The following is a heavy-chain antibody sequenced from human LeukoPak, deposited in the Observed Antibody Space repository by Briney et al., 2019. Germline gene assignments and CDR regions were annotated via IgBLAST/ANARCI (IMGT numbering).Heavy chain of an antibody. V-gene: IGHV3-23*01. Sequence: GGSLRLSCAASGFTFKIYSMNWVRQAPGKGLEWVSAIRGVGGSRAYTDSVKGRFTISRDNSKNTLYLQMNSLTAEDSARYYCASRAPCSGGWCYGLTYWGQGTLVTVSS. CDR2: IRGVGGSR. J-gene: IGHJ4*02. CDR3: ASRAPCSGGWCYGLTY. CDR1: GFTFKIYS. D-gene: IGHD2-15*01.